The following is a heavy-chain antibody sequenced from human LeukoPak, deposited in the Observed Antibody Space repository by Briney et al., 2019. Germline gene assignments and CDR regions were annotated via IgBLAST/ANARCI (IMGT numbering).Heavy chain of an antibody. CDR2: ISAYNGNT. J-gene: IGHJ4*02. CDR3: ARGPFASYSSGWYDY. V-gene: IGHV1-18*01. CDR1: GYTFTSYG. D-gene: IGHD6-19*01. Sequence: ASVKVSCKASGYTFTSYGISWVRQAPGQGLEWMGWISAYNGNTNYAQKLQGRVTMTTDTSTSTAYMVLRSLRSDDTAVYYCARGPFASYSSGWYDYWGQGTLVTVSS.